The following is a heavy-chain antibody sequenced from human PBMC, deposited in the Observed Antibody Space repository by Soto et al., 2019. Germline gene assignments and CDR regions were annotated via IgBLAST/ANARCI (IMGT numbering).Heavy chain of an antibody. J-gene: IGHJ4*02. Sequence: GGSLRLSCAASGFTFSSYAMHWVRQAPGKGLEWVAVISYDGSNKYYADPVKGRFTISRDNSKNTLYLQMNSLRAEDTAVYYCAIIGIAVAGTEGWGQGTLVTVSS. CDR2: ISYDGSNK. CDR1: GFTFSSYA. V-gene: IGHV3-30-3*01. D-gene: IGHD6-19*01. CDR3: AIIGIAVAGTEG.